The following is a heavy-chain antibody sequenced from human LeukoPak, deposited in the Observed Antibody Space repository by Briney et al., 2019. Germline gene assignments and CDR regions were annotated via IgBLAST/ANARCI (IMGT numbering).Heavy chain of an antibody. CDR3: ARHLPQQLVSFGERFFDY. V-gene: IGHV4-38-2*02. CDR1: GYSISSGYY. D-gene: IGHD6-13*01. Sequence: SETLSLTCTVSGYSISSGYYWGWIRQPPGKGLEWIGSIYHSGSTNYNPSLKSRVTISVDTSKSQFSLKLSSVTAADTAVYYCARHLPQQLVSFGERFFDYWGQGTLVTVSS. J-gene: IGHJ4*02. CDR2: IYHSGST.